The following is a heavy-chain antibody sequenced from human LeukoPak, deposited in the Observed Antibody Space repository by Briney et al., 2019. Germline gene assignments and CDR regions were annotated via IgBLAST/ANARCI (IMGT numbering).Heavy chain of an antibody. D-gene: IGHD5-18*01. CDR3: ARAGCGYGYDY. J-gene: IGHJ4*02. CDR2: INPSGGST. Sequence: ASVKVSCKASGYTFTSYYMHWVRQAPGQGLEWMGIINPSGGSTSYAQKFQGRVTMTRDTSTSAVYMELSSLRSEDTAVYYCARAGCGYGYDYWGQGTLVTVSS. V-gene: IGHV1-46*01. CDR1: GYTFTSYY.